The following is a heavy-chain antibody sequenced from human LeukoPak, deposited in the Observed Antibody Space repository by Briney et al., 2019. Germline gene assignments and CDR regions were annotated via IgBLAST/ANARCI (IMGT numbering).Heavy chain of an antibody. D-gene: IGHD2-2*01. V-gene: IGHV3-23*01. CDR1: GFTFSSYA. CDR3: AKDWGYCSSTSCYLFDY. Sequence: GGSLRLSCAASGFTFSSYAMSWVRQAPGKGLEWVSAISGSGGSTYYADSVKGRFTISRDNSKNTLYLQMNSLRAEDTAVYYCAKDWGYCSSTSCYLFDYWGQGTLVTVSS. J-gene: IGHJ4*02. CDR2: ISGSGGST.